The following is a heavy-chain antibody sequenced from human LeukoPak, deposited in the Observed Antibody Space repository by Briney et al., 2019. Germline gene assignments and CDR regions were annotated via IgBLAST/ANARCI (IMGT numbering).Heavy chain of an antibody. CDR3: ARDQAYSFDY. CDR2: IGSSSSPI. Sequence: TGGSLRLSCAASGFTFSAYSMNWVRQAPEKGLEWVSYIGSSSSPIYYADSVKGRFTISRDNAKNSLYLPMDSLRAEDTAVYYCARDQAYSFDYWGQGTLVTVSS. D-gene: IGHD4-11*01. J-gene: IGHJ4*02. V-gene: IGHV3-48*01. CDR1: GFTFSAYS.